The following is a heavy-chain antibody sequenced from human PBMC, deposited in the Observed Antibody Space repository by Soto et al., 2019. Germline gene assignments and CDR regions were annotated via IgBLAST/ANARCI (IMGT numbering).Heavy chain of an antibody. D-gene: IGHD6-19*01. CDR1: GGSISSSSYY. J-gene: IGHJ4*02. V-gene: IGHV4-39*01. CDR2: IYYSGST. Sequence: QLQLQESGPGLVKPSETLSLTCTVSGGSISSSSYYWGWIRQPPGKGLEWIGSIYYSGSTYYHPSLKSRVTISVDTSKNQSSLKLSSVTDADTAVYYCARLWLWLVHYDFDYWGQGTLVTVSS. CDR3: ARLWLWLVHYDFDY.